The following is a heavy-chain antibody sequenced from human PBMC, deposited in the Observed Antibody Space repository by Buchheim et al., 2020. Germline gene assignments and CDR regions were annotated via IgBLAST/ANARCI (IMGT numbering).Heavy chain of an antibody. CDR2: ISYDGSNK. D-gene: IGHD1-14*01. CDR1: GFTFSSYA. Sequence: QVQLVESGGGVVQPGRSLRLSCAASGFTFSSYAMPWVRQAPGKGLEWVAVISYDGSNKYYADSVKGRFTISSASSKNTLYLQMNSLRAEDTAVYYCARGFLWEPLGYWGQGTL. V-gene: IGHV3-30-3*01. CDR3: ARGFLWEPLGY. J-gene: IGHJ4*02.